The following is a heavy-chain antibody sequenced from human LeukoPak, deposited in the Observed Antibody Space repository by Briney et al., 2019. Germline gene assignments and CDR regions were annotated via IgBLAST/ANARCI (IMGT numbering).Heavy chain of an antibody. CDR3: ARAPSYDFWSGYYWGWFDP. V-gene: IGHV1-69*05. D-gene: IGHD3-3*01. Sequence: SSVHVSCQASGGTFSRYAISWLGQAPGQGLDWMGLIIPIFCTANYTQNFQCTVTITTGDSTSTAYIKLSSLRYEDTVVYYCARAPSYDFWSGYYWGWFDPWGQGTLVTVSP. J-gene: IGHJ5*02. CDR1: GGTFSRYA. CDR2: IIPIFCTA.